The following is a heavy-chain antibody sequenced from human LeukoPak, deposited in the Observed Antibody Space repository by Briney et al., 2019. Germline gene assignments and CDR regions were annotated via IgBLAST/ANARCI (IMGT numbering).Heavy chain of an antibody. D-gene: IGHD5-18*01. CDR2: ISSSRSYI. CDR1: RFTLSSYS. CDR3: ARGRGYSYASSWFDP. Sequence: GGSLTLSCAVSRFTLSSYSMKWVRQARGKGLEWVLSISSSRSYIFYADSVKGRLNIARDNAKNSLYRQMNSLIAEDTAVYHCARGRGYSYASSWFDPWGQGTLVTGSS. J-gene: IGHJ5*02. V-gene: IGHV3-21*01.